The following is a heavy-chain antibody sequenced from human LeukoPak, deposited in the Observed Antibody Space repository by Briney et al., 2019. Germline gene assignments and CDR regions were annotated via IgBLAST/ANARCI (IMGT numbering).Heavy chain of an antibody. V-gene: IGHV3-30*02. CDR1: GFTFSSYG. CDR3: TRMSREAPGLPDL. J-gene: IGHJ5*02. CDR2: IRYDGSNK. Sequence: PGGSLRLSCAASGFTFSSYGMHWVRQAPGKGLEWVAFIRYDGSNKYYADSVKGRLTISRDNSKNTLYLQIGSLRADDTAVYYCTRMSREAPGLPDLWGQGTLVTVSS. D-gene: IGHD5-24*01.